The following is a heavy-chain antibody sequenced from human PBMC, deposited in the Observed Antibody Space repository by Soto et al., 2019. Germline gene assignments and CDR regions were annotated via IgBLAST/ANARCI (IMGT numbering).Heavy chain of an antibody. J-gene: IGHJ3*02. CDR2: IGTAGDT. V-gene: IGHV3-13*01. Sequence: EVQLVESGGGLVQPGGSLRLSCAASGFTFSSYDMHWVRQATGKGLEWVSAIGTAGDTYYPGSVKGRFTISRENAKNSLYLQMNSLRAGDTAVYYCARSSPGYDYVWGSYRYTGNAFDIWGQGTMVTVSS. CDR3: ARSSPGYDYVWGSYRYTGNAFDI. CDR1: GFTFSSYD. D-gene: IGHD3-16*02.